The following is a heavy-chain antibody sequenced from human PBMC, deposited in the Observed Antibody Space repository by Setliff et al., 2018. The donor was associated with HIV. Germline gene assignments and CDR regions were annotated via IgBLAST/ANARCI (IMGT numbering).Heavy chain of an antibody. Sequence: SVKVSCKASGGTFRKDTITWVRQAPGQGLEWMGGIVPVFGPGNSAQKFQGRVTITADESTSTVYMEVSSLKSEDAAVYYCARATPGEHLVLHYWGQGTLVTVSS. V-gene: IGHV1-69*13. CDR2: IVPVFGPG. J-gene: IGHJ4*02. CDR3: ARATPGEHLVLHY. D-gene: IGHD6-13*01. CDR1: GGTFRKDT.